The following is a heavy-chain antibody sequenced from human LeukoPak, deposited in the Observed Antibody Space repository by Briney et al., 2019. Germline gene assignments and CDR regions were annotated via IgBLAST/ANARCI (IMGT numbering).Heavy chain of an antibody. CDR2: IYYSGST. CDR1: GGSISSSSYY. Sequence: PSETLSLTCTVSGGSISSSSYYWGWIRQPPGKGLEWIGSIYYSGSTYYNPSLKSRVTISVDTSKNQFSLKLSSVTAADTAVYYCARLGYCSGGSCFFGYWGQGTLVTVSS. CDR3: ARLGYCSGGSCFFGY. V-gene: IGHV4-39*01. J-gene: IGHJ4*02. D-gene: IGHD2-15*01.